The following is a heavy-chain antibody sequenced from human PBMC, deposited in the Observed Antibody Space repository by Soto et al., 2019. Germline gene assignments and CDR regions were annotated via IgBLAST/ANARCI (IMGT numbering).Heavy chain of an antibody. CDR2: IYYSGTV. CDR1: GDSISSSNYY. CDR3: ARRADCTSTNCYIGWFDP. Sequence: QLQLQESGPGLVKASETLSLTCTASGDSISSSNYYWGWIRQPPGKGMEWIGNIYYSGTVYYSPSLQSRVNISVDTSKNQFYLNLNSVTAADTAVYYCARRADCTSTNCYIGWFDPWGQGTLVIVSS. D-gene: IGHD2-2*02. J-gene: IGHJ5*02. V-gene: IGHV4-39*01.